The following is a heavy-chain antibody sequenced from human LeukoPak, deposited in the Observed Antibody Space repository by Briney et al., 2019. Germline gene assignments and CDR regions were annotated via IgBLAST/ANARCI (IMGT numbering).Heavy chain of an antibody. Sequence: PGGSLRLSCAASGFTFSSYAMSWVRQAPGKGLEWVSAISGSGGSTYYADSVKGRFTISRDNSKNTLYLQMNSLRAVDTAVYYCAKEGEGSGWAWYFDYWGQGTLVTVSS. CDR3: AKEGEGSGWAWYFDY. V-gene: IGHV3-23*01. J-gene: IGHJ4*02. CDR1: GFTFSSYA. D-gene: IGHD6-19*01. CDR2: ISGSGGST.